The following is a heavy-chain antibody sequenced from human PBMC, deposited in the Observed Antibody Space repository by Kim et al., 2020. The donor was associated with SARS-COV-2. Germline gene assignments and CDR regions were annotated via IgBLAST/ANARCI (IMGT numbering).Heavy chain of an antibody. CDR1: GFTFSSYE. D-gene: IGHD3-10*01. CDR2: ISSSGSTI. Sequence: GGSLRLSCAASGFTFSSYEMNWVRQAPGKGLEWVSYISSSGSTIYYADSVKGRFTISRDNAKNSLYLQMNSLRAEGTAVYYCARVGGVIERDFDYWGQGTLVTVSS. CDR3: ARVGGVIERDFDY. V-gene: IGHV3-48*03. J-gene: IGHJ4*02.